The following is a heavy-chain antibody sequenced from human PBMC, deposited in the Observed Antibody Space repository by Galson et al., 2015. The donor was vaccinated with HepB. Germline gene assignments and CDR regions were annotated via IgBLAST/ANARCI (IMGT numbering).Heavy chain of an antibody. CDR2: ISGSGGST. Sequence: SLRLSCAASGFTFSSYAMSWVRQAPGKGLEWVSAISGSGGSTYYADSVKGRFTISRDNSKNTLYLQMNSLRAEDTAVYYCAKDLINVVPAAIWDPGVIYYYYYMDVWGKGTTVTVSS. CDR3: AKDLINVVPAAIWDPGVIYYYYYMDV. CDR1: GFTFSSYA. D-gene: IGHD2-2*02. J-gene: IGHJ6*03. V-gene: IGHV3-23*01.